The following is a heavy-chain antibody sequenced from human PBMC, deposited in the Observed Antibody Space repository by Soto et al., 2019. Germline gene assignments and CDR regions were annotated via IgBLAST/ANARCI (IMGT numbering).Heavy chain of an antibody. CDR2: ISWNSGSI. V-gene: IGHV3-9*01. J-gene: IGHJ4*02. Sequence: EVPLVESGGGLVQPGRSLRLSCAASGFTFDDYAMHWVRQAPGKGLEWVSGISWNSGSIGYADSVKGRFTISRDNAKNSLYLQMNSLRAEDTALYYCAKVAESAALDCWGQGTLVTVSS. CDR1: GFTFDDYA. D-gene: IGHD6-6*01. CDR3: AKVAESAALDC.